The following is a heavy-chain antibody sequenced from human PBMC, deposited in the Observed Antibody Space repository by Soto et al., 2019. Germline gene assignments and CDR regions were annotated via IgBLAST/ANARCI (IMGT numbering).Heavy chain of an antibody. D-gene: IGHD5-12*01. J-gene: IGHJ4*02. Sequence: EVQLLESGGGLVQPGGSLRLSCAASGFSFSSYAMVWVRQAPGKGLEWVSVISARGGSLYFADSVKGRFTISRDNSKNVLSLEMNSLRAEDTATYFWAKGSIEYSASVDNWGQGTRVVVSS. CDR1: GFSFSSYA. V-gene: IGHV3-23*01. CDR2: ISARGGSL. CDR3: AKGSIEYSASVDN.